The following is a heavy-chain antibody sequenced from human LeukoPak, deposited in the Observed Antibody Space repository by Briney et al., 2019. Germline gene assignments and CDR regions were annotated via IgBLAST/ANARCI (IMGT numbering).Heavy chain of an antibody. CDR3: AGITGTQFDP. CDR1: GFTFSSYE. J-gene: IGHJ5*02. CDR2: ISSSGSTI. D-gene: IGHD1-20*01. Sequence: GGSLRLSCAASGFTFSSYEMNWVRQAPGKGLEWVSYISSSGSTIYYADSVKGRFTISRDNAKNSLYLQMNSLRAEDTAVYYCAGITGTQFDPWGQGTLVTVSS. V-gene: IGHV3-48*03.